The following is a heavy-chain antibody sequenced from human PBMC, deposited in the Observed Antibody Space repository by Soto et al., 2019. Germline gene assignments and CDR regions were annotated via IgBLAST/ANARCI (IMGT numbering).Heavy chain of an antibody. CDR2: ISYDGSNK. CDR1: GFTFSSYA. V-gene: IGHV3-30*04. D-gene: IGHD2-2*01. Sequence: QVQLVESGGGVVQPGRSLRLSCAASGFTFSSYAMHWVRQAPGKGLEWVAVISYDGSNKYYADSVKGRFTISRDNSKNTLYLQMNSLRAEDTAVYYCAKDRASWAHYYYGMDVWGQGTTVTVSS. J-gene: IGHJ6*02. CDR3: AKDRASWAHYYYGMDV.